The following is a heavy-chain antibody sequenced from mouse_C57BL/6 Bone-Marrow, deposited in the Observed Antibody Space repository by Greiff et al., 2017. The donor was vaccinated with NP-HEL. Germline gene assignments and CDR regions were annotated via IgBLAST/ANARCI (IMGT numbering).Heavy chain of an antibody. CDR3: ARNYGSPRY. CDR2: IYPGSGST. V-gene: IGHV1-55*01. Sequence: QVQLQQSGAELVKPGASVKMSCKASGYTFTSYWITWVKQRPGQGLEWIGDIYPGSGSTNYYEKFKSKATLTVDTSSSTAYMQLSSLTSEDSAVYYCARNYGSPRYWGQGTTLTVSS. J-gene: IGHJ2*01. D-gene: IGHD1-1*01. CDR1: GYTFTSYW.